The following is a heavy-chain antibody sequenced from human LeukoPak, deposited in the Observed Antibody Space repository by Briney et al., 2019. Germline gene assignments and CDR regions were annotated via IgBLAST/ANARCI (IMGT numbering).Heavy chain of an antibody. CDR3: ARIWFGAADY. Sequence: SETLSLTCTVSGGSISSSSYYWGWIRQPPGKGLEWIGSIYYSGSTYYNPSLKSRVTISVDTSKNQFSLKLSSVTAADTAVYYCARIWFGAADYWGQGTLVTVSS. CDR1: GGSISSSSYY. D-gene: IGHD3-10*01. V-gene: IGHV4-39*07. J-gene: IGHJ4*02. CDR2: IYYSGST.